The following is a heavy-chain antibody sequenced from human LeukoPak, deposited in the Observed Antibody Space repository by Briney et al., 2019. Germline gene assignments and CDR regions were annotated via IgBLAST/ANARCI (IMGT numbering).Heavy chain of an antibody. Sequence: GGSLRLSCAASEFTFSTYWMSWVRQAPGKGLEWVANIKQDGSEKYYVDSVRGRFAISRDNAKNSLYLQMNSLRAEDTAVYYCARVSKGGYKSGRRDPPYYFDYWGQGTLVPVSS. V-gene: IGHV3-7*03. D-gene: IGHD5-18*01. J-gene: IGHJ4*02. CDR3: ARVSKGGYKSGRRDPPYYFDY. CDR2: IKQDGSEK. CDR1: EFTFSTYW.